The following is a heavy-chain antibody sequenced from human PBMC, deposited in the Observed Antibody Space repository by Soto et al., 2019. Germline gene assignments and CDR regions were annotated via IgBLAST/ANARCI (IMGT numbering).Heavy chain of an antibody. CDR3: ARHLKYGRVVVPAAPGWFDP. D-gene: IGHD2-2*01. CDR2: IYYSGST. CDR1: GGSISSSSYY. Sequence: QLQLQESGPGLVKPSETLSLTCTVSGGSISSSSYYWGWIRQPPGKGLEWIGSIYYSGSTYYNPSLKCRVTISVDTSKNRFSLKLSSVTAADTAVYYCARHLKYGRVVVPAAPGWFDPWGQGTLVTVSS. J-gene: IGHJ5*02. V-gene: IGHV4-39*01.